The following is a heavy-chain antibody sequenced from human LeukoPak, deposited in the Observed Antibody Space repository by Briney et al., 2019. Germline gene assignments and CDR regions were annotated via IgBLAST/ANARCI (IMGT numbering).Heavy chain of an antibody. Sequence: PGGSLRLSCAASGFTFDDYAMHWVRQAPGKGLEWVSGISWNSGSTGYADSVKGRFTISRDNAKNSLYLQMNSLRAEDMALYYCAKHFLPGGYYFDYWGQGTLVTVSS. CDR1: GFTFDDYA. D-gene: IGHD1-14*01. CDR2: ISWNSGST. CDR3: AKHFLPGGYYFDY. V-gene: IGHV3-9*03. J-gene: IGHJ4*02.